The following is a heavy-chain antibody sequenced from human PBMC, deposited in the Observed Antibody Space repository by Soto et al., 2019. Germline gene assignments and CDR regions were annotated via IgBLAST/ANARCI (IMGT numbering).Heavy chain of an antibody. V-gene: IGHV1-3*01. CDR1: GYTFTTYG. CDR2: INAGNGNT. Sequence: QAQLVQSGAEVKEPGASVKVSCKASGYTFTTYGIHWVRQAPGQRPEWMGWINAGNGNTKYSQKFQGRVTITRDTSASTLYMEVSSLSSEDTAVYYCARDGANSDYGFPGWGPGTLVTVSS. CDR3: ARDGANSDYGFPG. J-gene: IGHJ4*02. D-gene: IGHD3-16*01.